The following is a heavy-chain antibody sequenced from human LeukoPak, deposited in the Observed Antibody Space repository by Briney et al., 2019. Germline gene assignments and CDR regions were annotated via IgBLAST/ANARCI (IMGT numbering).Heavy chain of an antibody. CDR3: AYYGPNWGSYFDY. CDR1: GFTFRNYA. CDR2: IGSSDGKT. V-gene: IGHV3-23*01. J-gene: IGHJ4*02. D-gene: IGHD7-27*01. Sequence: GGSLRLSCVASGFTFRNYAMNWVRQAPGKGLEWVSAIGSSDGKTYYADSVQGRFTISRDISKNTLYLHMKSLRAEDTAVYYCAYYGPNWGSYFDYWGQGILVTVSS.